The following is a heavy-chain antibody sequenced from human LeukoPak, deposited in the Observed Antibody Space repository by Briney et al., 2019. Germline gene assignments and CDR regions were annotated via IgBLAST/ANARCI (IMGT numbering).Heavy chain of an antibody. CDR3: ARDPPLVSSGSYYAAYYFDY. CDR2: INPTGGST. D-gene: IGHD1-26*01. J-gene: IGHJ4*02. V-gene: IGHV1-46*02. Sequence: ASVKASCKASGYTLNSYYMHCVRQAPGHALEWIGIINPTGGSTSYAQKFQGRVTMTRDTSTSTVYMELSSLRSEDTAVYYCARDPPLVSSGSYYAAYYFDYWGQGTLVTVSS. CDR1: GYTLNSYY.